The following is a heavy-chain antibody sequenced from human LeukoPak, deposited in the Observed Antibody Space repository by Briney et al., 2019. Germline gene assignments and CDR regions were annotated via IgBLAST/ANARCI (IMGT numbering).Heavy chain of an antibody. Sequence: SETLSLTCTVSGGSISSGGYYWSWIRQHPGKGLEWIGYIYYSGSTYYNPSLKSRVTISVDTPKNQFSLKLSSVTAADTAVYYCARESRGSGWLRAQSDLWGRGTLVTVSS. V-gene: IGHV4-31*03. CDR1: GGSISSGGYY. CDR2: IYYSGST. CDR3: ARESRGSGWLRAQSDL. D-gene: IGHD6-19*01. J-gene: IGHJ2*01.